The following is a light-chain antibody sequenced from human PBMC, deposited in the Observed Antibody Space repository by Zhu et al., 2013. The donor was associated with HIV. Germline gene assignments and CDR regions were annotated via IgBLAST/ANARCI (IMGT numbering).Light chain of an antibody. CDR1: QSVTSTY. Sequence: EFVLTQSPGTLSLSPGERATLSCRASQSVTSTYLAWYQQKPGQAPRLLIYGASSRATGIPDRFSGSGSGTDFTLTISRLEPEVFAVYYCQQYGSSPLCSFGQGTKLEIK. J-gene: IGKJ2*04. V-gene: IGKV3-20*01. CDR3: QQYGSSPLCS. CDR2: GAS.